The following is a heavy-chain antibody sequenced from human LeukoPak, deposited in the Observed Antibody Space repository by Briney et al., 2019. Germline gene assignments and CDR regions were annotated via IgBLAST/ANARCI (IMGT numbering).Heavy chain of an antibody. CDR2: IYYSGYT. Sequence: SETLSLTCAVYGGSFSGYYWSWIRQPPGKGLEWIGYIYYSGYTNYNPSLKSRVTISVDTSKNQFSLKLNSVTAADTAVYYCARDSGFSGYWDYWGQGTLVTVSS. V-gene: IGHV4-59*01. CDR3: ARDSGFSGYWDY. CDR1: GGSFSGYY. D-gene: IGHD3-22*01. J-gene: IGHJ4*02.